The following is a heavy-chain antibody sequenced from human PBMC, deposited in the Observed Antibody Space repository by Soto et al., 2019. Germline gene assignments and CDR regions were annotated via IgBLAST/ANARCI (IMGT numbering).Heavy chain of an antibody. V-gene: IGHV4-4*02. J-gene: IGHJ4*02. CDR1: GGSISSSNW. Sequence: PSETLSLTCAVSGGSISSSNWWSWVRQPPGKGLEWIGEIYHSGSTNYNPSLKSRVTISVDKSKNQFTLKLSSVTAAGTAVYYCARTATEYSSGWYSYFDYWGQGTLVTVSS. CDR3: ARTATEYSSGWYSYFDY. CDR2: IYHSGST. D-gene: IGHD6-19*01.